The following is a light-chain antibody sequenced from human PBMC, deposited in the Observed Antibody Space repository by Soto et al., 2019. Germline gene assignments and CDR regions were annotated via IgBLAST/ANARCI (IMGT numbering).Light chain of an antibody. CDR3: QQYKNWPPLT. V-gene: IGKV3-15*01. Sequence: EIVMTQSPATLSVSPGETATLSCRASQSVSYNLAWYQQKPGQGPRLLIYGPFTRATGIPARFSRSGSGAEFTLTISSLQSEDFAVYYCQQYKNWPPLTFGGGTKVEIK. CDR1: QSVSYN. J-gene: IGKJ4*01. CDR2: GPF.